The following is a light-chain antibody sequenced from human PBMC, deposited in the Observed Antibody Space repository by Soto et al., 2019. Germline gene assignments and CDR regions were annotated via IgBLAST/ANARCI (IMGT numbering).Light chain of an antibody. CDR3: QQYYSTPVT. CDR1: QSILFSSNNKNY. J-gene: IGKJ4*01. Sequence: DIVLTQSPDSLAVSLGARAPINCKSSQSILFSSNNKNYLTWYQQKPGQPPKPLIYWASTRESGVPDRFSGSGSGTDFTLTISSLQAEDVAVYYCQQYYSTPVTFGGGTKVEIK. V-gene: IGKV4-1*01. CDR2: WAS.